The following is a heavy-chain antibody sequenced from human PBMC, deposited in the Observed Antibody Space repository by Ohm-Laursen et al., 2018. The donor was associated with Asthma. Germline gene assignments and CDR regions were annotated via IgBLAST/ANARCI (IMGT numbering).Heavy chain of an antibody. J-gene: IGHJ6*02. V-gene: IGHV3-30*18. CDR3: AKDNYDILTGYYIEGEMIGFNGMDV. CDR2: ISYNGSNK. D-gene: IGHD3-9*01. CDR1: GLTFNDNY. Sequence: SLRLSCAASGLTFNDNYMSWLRQAPGKGLEWVAVISYNGSNKYYADSVKGRFTISRDNSKNTLYLQMNSLRAEDTAVYYCAKDNYDILTGYYIEGEMIGFNGMDVWGQGTTVTVSS.